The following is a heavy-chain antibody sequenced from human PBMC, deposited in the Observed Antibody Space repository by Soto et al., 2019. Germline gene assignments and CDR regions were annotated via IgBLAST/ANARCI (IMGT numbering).Heavy chain of an antibody. V-gene: IGHV1-69*13. CDR2: IIPIFGTA. J-gene: IGHJ6*02. D-gene: IGHD3-9*01. Sequence: GASVKVSCKASGGTFSSYAISWVRQAPGQGLEWMGGIIPIFGTANYAQKFQGRVTITADESTSTAYMELSSLRSEDTAVYYCARDYDILTARHGMDVWGQGTTVTVSS. CDR1: GGTFSSYA. CDR3: ARDYDILTARHGMDV.